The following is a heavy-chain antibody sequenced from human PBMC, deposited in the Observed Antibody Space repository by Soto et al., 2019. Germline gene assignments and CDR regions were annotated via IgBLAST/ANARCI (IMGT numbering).Heavy chain of an antibody. Sequence: QVQLVQSGAEVKKPGSSVKVSCKASGGTFSSYAISWVRQAPGKGLEWMGGIIPIFGTANYAQKFQGRVTITADESTSTAYMELSSRRSEDTAVYYCASSNPQYCRSTSCYFGWFDPWGQGSRVTVSS. CDR3: ASSNPQYCRSTSCYFGWFDP. J-gene: IGHJ5*02. CDR1: GGTFSSYA. V-gene: IGHV1-69*01. D-gene: IGHD2-2*01. CDR2: IIPIFGTA.